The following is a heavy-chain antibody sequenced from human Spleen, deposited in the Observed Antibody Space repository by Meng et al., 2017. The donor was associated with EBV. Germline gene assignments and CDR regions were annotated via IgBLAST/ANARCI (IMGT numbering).Heavy chain of an antibody. J-gene: IGHJ4*02. CDR1: GGSISSGGYS. V-gene: IGHV4-30-2*01. Sequence: QMQLQESGPGLVKPSQTLSLTCAVSGGSISSGGYSWSWIRQPPGKGLEWIGYIYHSGSTYYNPSLKSRVTISVDRSKNQFSLKLSSVTAADTAVYYCARGKDFDYWGQGTLVTVSS. CDR3: ARGKDFDY. CDR2: IYHSGST.